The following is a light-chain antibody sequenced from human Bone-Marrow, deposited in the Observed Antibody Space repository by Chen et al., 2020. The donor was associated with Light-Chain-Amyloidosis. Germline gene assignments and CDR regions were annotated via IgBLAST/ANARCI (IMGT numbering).Light chain of an antibody. CDR3: QQRSAWPLT. CDR2: DTY. V-gene: IGKV3-11*01. CDR1: QNINNK. Sequence: EIVLTQSPATLSLSPGQRAALSCRASQNINNKLAWFQQRPGQAPRLLIYDTYNRATGIPARFSGSGYGTDFTLTISSLEPEDFAVYYCQQRSAWPLTFGQGTKLEIK. J-gene: IGKJ2*01.